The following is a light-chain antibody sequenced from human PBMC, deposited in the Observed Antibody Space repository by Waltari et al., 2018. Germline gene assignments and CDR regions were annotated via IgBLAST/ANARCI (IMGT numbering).Light chain of an antibody. CDR2: LAS. CDR3: QQYNSYST. Sequence: DIQMTQSPSTLSADVGDRVTITCRASQSISNYLAWYQQKPGTAPKLLVYLASTLQNGVPSRFSGSGSGTEFTLTISSLQPDDFATYYCQQYNSYSTFGQGTTVEIK. V-gene: IGKV1-5*03. J-gene: IGKJ1*01. CDR1: QSISNY.